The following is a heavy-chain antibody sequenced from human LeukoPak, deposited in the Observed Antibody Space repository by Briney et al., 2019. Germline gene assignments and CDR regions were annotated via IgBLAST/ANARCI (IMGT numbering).Heavy chain of an antibody. J-gene: IGHJ4*02. Sequence: PGGSLRLSCAASGFTFSSYSMNWVRQAPGKGLEWVSSISSSSSYIYYADSVKGPFTISRDNAKNSLYLQMNSLRAEDTAVYYCASHCSSTSCREYWGQGPLVTVSS. CDR1: GFTFSSYS. V-gene: IGHV3-21*01. D-gene: IGHD2-2*01. CDR3: ASHCSSTSCREY. CDR2: ISSSSSYI.